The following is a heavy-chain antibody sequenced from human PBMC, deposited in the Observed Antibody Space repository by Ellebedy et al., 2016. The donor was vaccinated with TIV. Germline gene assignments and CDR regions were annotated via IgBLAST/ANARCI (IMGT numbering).Heavy chain of an antibody. CDR2: ISSSNSSI. D-gene: IGHD3-10*01. Sequence: PGGSLRLSCAASVFTFSSYSMNWVRQAPGKGLEWVSYISSSNSSIYYADSVKGRFTISRDNAKNSLYLQMNSLRDEDTAVYYCERSNGSGRYPLDYWGQGTLVTVSS. CDR3: ERSNGSGRYPLDY. CDR1: VFTFSSYS. V-gene: IGHV3-48*02. J-gene: IGHJ4*02.